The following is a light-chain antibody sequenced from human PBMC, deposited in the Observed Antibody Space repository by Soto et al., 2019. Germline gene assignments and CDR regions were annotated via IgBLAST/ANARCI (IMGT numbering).Light chain of an antibody. Sequence: AVLLTQSPSSFSASTGDRATITCRASQDIHNYLAWYQQVPGKAPKLLLYAASILQTGVPSRFIGSGSGTDFTLTVDGLQSQDFLTYFFHHYYDYQLTCGQGTTVEI. J-gene: IGKJ1*01. CDR2: AAS. CDR1: QDIHNY. V-gene: IGKV1-8*01. CDR3: HHYYDYQLT.